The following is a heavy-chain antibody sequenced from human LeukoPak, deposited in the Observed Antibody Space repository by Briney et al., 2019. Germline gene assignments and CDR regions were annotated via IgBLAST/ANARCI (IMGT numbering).Heavy chain of an antibody. Sequence: ASVKVSRKASGYTFTYYYIHWVRQAPGHGLEWMGLINPNGGSTDHAQKFQGRVTMTRDTSTSTVYMELSSLRSEDTAVYYCARAAGDSYGYRYYFDHWGQGTLVTVSS. J-gene: IGHJ4*02. CDR2: INPNGGST. CDR3: ARAAGDSYGYRYYFDH. D-gene: IGHD5-18*01. V-gene: IGHV1-46*01. CDR1: GYTFTYYY.